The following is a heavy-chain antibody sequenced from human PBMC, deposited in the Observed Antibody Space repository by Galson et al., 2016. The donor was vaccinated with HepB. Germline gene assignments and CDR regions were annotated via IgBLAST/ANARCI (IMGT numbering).Heavy chain of an antibody. V-gene: IGHV1-18*01. Sequence: SCKASGYTFTTYGISWVRQAPGQGLEWMGWISAYNGNTNYAQKLQGRVTMTPDTSTSTAYLELRSLRSDDTAVYYCARDPRKIRYQLLEIYYYYYAMDVWGQGTTVTVSS. J-gene: IGHJ6*02. CDR2: ISAYNGNT. CDR1: GYTFTTYG. D-gene: IGHD2-2*01. CDR3: ARDPRKIRYQLLEIYYYYYAMDV.